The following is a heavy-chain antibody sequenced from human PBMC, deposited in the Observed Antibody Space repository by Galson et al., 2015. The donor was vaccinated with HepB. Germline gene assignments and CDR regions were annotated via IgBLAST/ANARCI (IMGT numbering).Heavy chain of an antibody. Sequence: SLRLSCAASGFTFSHYSMNWARLAPGKGLEWVSYIDSSSTTIFYADSVKGRFTISRDNAKNSLYLQMNSLRDEDTAVYYCAREFYDISTGSGAGFDYWGQGTLVTVSS. J-gene: IGHJ4*02. V-gene: IGHV3-48*02. CDR3: AREFYDISTGSGAGFDY. CDR2: IDSSSTTI. CDR1: GFTFSHYS. D-gene: IGHD3-9*01.